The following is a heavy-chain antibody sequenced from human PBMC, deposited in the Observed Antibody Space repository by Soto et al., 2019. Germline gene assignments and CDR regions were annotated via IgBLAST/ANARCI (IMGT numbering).Heavy chain of an antibody. V-gene: IGHV3-11*01. D-gene: IGHD3-16*01. CDR1: GFTFSDYD. CDR2: ISTSGNIK. Sequence: PGGSLSLSCAASGFTFSDYDMTWIRQAAGKGLEWVSYISTSGNIKYYAESVEGRFTISRDNAKNSLYLQMNSLRADDTAVYFCARNGGTFDPWGQGTLVTVSS. CDR3: ARNGGTFDP. J-gene: IGHJ5*01.